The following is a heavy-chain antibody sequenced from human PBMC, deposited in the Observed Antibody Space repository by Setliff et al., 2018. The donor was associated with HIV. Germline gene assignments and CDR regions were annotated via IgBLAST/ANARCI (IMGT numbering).Heavy chain of an antibody. CDR3: ARAFYYYDFWSGYPRSHFDS. D-gene: IGHD3-3*01. CDR2: VNHSGTT. V-gene: IGHV4-34*01. J-gene: IGHJ4*02. Sequence: SETLSLTCAVYGTSFSDYYWTWIRQPPGKGLEWIGEVNHSGTTNYNTSLKSRVTISGDTSKKQFSLKLSSVSAADTAVYYCARAFYYYDFWSGYPRSHFDSWGQGTLVTVS. CDR1: GTSFSDYY.